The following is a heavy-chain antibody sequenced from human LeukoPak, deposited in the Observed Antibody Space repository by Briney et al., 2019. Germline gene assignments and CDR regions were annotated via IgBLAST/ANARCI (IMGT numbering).Heavy chain of an antibody. CDR1: GGTFSSYA. J-gene: IGHJ6*03. CDR2: IIPIFGTA. V-gene: IGHV1-69*05. D-gene: IGHD5-12*01. Sequence: SVKVSCKASGGTFSSYAISWVRQAPGQELEWMGRIIPIFGTANYAQKFQGRVTITTDESTSTAYMELSSLRSEDTAVYYCARDLRSDSGYVSHPGYYYYYYMDVWGKGTTVTVSS. CDR3: ARDLRSDSGYVSHPGYYYYYYMDV.